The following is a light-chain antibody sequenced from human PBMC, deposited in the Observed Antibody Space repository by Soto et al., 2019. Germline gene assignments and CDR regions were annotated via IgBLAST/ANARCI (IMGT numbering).Light chain of an antibody. J-gene: IGKJ3*01. V-gene: IGKV1-39*01. CDR1: QSVSNH. CDR3: QQSYSIPLT. CDR2: AAS. Sequence: DIQMTQSPSSLSASVGDRITITCRASQSVSNHLNWYQQKVGKVPELLIYAASSLQSGVQSRFSGSGSGTDFTLTISSLQPEDFATYYCQQSYSIPLTFGPGTKVD.